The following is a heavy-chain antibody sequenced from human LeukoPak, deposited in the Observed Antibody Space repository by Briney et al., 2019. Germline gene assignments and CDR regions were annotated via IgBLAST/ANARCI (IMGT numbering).Heavy chain of an antibody. V-gene: IGHV1-24*01. Sequence: ASVKVSCKVSGYTLTELSMHWVRQAPGKGLEWMGGFDPEDGETIYAQKFQGRVTMTEDTSTDTAYMELSSLRSEDTAVYYCATGRLSRLRNKIAQFDYWGQGTLVTVSS. CDR1: GYTLTELS. J-gene: IGHJ4*02. D-gene: IGHD4-17*01. CDR3: ATGRLSRLRNKIAQFDY. CDR2: FDPEDGET.